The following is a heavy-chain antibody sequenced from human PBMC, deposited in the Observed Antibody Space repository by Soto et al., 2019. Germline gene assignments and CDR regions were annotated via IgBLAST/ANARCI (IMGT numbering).Heavy chain of an antibody. Sequence: PGESLKISCKGSGYSFTSYWIGWVRQMPGKGLEWMGIIYPGDSDTRYSPSFQGQVTISADKSISTAYLQWSSLKASDTAMYYCARYLETYYYYYGMDVWGQGTTVTVLL. CDR3: ARYLETYYYYYGMDV. CDR1: GYSFTSYW. J-gene: IGHJ6*02. V-gene: IGHV5-51*01. CDR2: IYPGDSDT.